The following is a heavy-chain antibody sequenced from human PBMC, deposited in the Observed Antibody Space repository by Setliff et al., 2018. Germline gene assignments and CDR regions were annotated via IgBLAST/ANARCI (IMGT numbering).Heavy chain of an antibody. CDR1: GGSISSHY. V-gene: IGHV4-59*08. CDR3: ASCGYDWGDTYAFDI. CDR2: IYYSGST. Sequence: SETLSLTCTVSGGSISSHYWSWIRQPPGKGLEWIGSIYYSGSTNYNRSLKGRVTISVDTSKNQFSLKLSSVTAADTAVYYCASCGYDWGDTYAFDIWGQGTMVTVSS. D-gene: IGHD5-12*01. J-gene: IGHJ3*02.